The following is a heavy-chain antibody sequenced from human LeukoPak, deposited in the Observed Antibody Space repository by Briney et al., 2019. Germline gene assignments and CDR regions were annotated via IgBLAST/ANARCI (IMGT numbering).Heavy chain of an antibody. CDR3: ARGPSGYDYLASPSGDY. CDR2: IYPGDSDT. CDR1: GYSFTSYW. Sequence: GESLKISCKGSGYSFTSYWIGWVRQMPGKGLEWMGIIYPGDSDTRYSPSFQGQVTISADKSISTAYLQWSSLKASDTAMYYCARGPSGYDYLASPSGDYWGQGTLVTVSS. D-gene: IGHD5-12*01. V-gene: IGHV5-51*01. J-gene: IGHJ4*02.